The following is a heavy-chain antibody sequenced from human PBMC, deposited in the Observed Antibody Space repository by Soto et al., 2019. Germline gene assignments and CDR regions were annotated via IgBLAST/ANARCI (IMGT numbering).Heavy chain of an antibody. Sequence: LXESLEISCKGCGYSFASYWIGWVRQMPGKGLEWMGIIYPGDSDTRYSPSFQGQVTISADKSISTAYLQWSSLKASDTAMYYCARGAGPAPIYPTHAFDIWGQGPMVTVSS. CDR1: GYSFASYW. CDR2: IYPGDSDT. CDR3: ARGAGPAPIYPTHAFDI. V-gene: IGHV5-51*01. D-gene: IGHD2-2*02. J-gene: IGHJ3*02.